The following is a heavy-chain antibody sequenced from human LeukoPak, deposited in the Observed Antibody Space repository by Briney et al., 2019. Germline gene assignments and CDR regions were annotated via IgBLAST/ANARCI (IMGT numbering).Heavy chain of an antibody. V-gene: IGHV4-39*01. CDR2: IDDSGST. Sequence: PSETLSLTCTVSGGSISSSSYYWGWIRQPPGKGLEWIGSIDDSGSTYYNPSLKSRVTISVDTSKNQFSLKLSSVTAADTAVYYCARRPICSSTRCLEKYFDYWGQGTLLTVSS. CDR1: GGSISSSSYY. D-gene: IGHD2-2*01. J-gene: IGHJ4*02. CDR3: ARRPICSSTRCLEKYFDY.